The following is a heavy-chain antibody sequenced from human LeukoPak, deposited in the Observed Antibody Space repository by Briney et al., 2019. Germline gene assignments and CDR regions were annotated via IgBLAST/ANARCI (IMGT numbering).Heavy chain of an antibody. V-gene: IGHV3-30*18. Sequence: PGRSLRLSCAASGFTFSSYGMHWVRQAPGKGLEWVAVISYDGSNKYYADSVKGQFTISRDNSKNTLYLQMNSLRAEDTAVYYCAKDSSSWSDLVYYYYYMDVWGKGTTVTISS. CDR3: AKDSSSWSDLVYYYYYMDV. CDR1: GFTFSSYG. D-gene: IGHD6-13*01. J-gene: IGHJ6*03. CDR2: ISYDGSNK.